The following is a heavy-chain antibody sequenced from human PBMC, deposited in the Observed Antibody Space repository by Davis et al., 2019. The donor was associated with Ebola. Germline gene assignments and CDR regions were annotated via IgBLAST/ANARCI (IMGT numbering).Heavy chain of an antibody. CDR3: AKIVVVTAIPYFDY. D-gene: IGHD2-21*02. CDR2: TSGSGGST. CDR1: GFTFSSYA. Sequence: GESLKISCAASGFTFSSYAMSWVRQAPGKGLEWVSATSGSGGSTYYADSVKGRFTISRDNSKNTLYLQMNSLRAEDTAVYYCAKIVVVTAIPYFDYWGQGTLVTVSS. J-gene: IGHJ4*02. V-gene: IGHV3-23*01.